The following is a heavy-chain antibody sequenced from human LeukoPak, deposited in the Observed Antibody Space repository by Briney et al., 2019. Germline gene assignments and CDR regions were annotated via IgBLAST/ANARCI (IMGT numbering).Heavy chain of an antibody. Sequence: GASVKVSCKASGYTFTNYAMNWVRQAPGQGLVWMGWINTNTGNPTYAQGFTGRFVFSLDTSVSTAYLQISSLKAEDTAVYYCAREIRPVVTIFGVVPTPLYYYYGMDVWGQGTTVTVSS. D-gene: IGHD3-3*01. CDR3: AREIRPVVTIFGVVPTPLYYYYGMDV. V-gene: IGHV7-4-1*02. CDR2: INTNTGNP. CDR1: GYTFTNYA. J-gene: IGHJ6*02.